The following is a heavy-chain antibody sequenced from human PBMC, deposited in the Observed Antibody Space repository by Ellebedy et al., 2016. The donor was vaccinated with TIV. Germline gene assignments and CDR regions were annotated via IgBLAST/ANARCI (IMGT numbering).Heavy chain of an antibody. Sequence: GESLKISCTASGFGFGGYVMNWVRQAPGKGLEWVSSISSIGTYIYYANSVRGRFTISSDNAKNSLYLQMNSLTDEDTALYFCAREASVGTVFDYWGQGTPVTVSS. D-gene: IGHD1-26*01. V-gene: IGHV3-21*01. CDR1: GFGFGGYV. CDR3: AREASVGTVFDY. CDR2: ISSIGTYI. J-gene: IGHJ4*02.